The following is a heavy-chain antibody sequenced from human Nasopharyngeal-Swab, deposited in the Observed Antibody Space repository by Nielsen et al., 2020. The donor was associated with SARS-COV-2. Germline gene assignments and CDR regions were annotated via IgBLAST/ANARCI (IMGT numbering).Heavy chain of an antibody. CDR1: GFTFSSYS. J-gene: IGHJ6*02. V-gene: IGHV3-48*02. Sequence: GESLKISCAASGFTFSSYSMNWVRQAPGKGLEWVSYISSSSSTIYYADSVKGRFTISRDNAKNSLYLQMNSLRDEDTAVYYCARGDIVVVVAGVRTYYYYYGMDVWGQGTTVTVSS. CDR2: ISSSSSTI. D-gene: IGHD2-15*01. CDR3: ARGDIVVVVAGVRTYYYYYGMDV.